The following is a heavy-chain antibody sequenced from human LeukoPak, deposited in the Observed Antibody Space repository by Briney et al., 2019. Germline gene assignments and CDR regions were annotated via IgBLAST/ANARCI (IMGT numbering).Heavy chain of an antibody. Sequence: GGSLRLSCAASGFTFSSYWMHWVRQAPGKGLVWVSRINSDGSSTSYADSVKGRFTISRDNAKNSLYLQMNSLRAEDTAVYYCARGGAVAGRGYPFDYWGQGTLVTVSS. V-gene: IGHV3-74*01. J-gene: IGHJ4*02. CDR1: GFTFSSYW. CDR2: INSDGSST. D-gene: IGHD6-19*01. CDR3: ARGGAVAGRGYPFDY.